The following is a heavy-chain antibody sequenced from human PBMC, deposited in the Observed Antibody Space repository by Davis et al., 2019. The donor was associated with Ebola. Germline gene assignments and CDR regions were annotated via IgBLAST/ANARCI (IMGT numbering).Heavy chain of an antibody. CDR2: IYYSGST. CDR3: ARRRGYYYYYGMDA. V-gene: IGHV4-39*01. CDR1: GGPIRSSNFY. J-gene: IGHJ6*04. Sequence: MPSEPLSLTCRVPGGPIRSSNFYWGWIRQPPGKGLEWIGSIYYSGSTYSNPSLKSRVTISVDTSKNQFSLKLSPVTAADTAVYYCARRRGYYYYYGMDAWGKGTTVTVSS.